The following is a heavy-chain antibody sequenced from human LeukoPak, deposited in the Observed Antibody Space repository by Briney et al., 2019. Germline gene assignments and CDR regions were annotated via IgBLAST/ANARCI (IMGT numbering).Heavy chain of an antibody. V-gene: IGHV3-30*03. CDR3: TTKVMRGNLGDDYDN. J-gene: IGHJ4*02. D-gene: IGHD5-12*01. Sequence: PGGSLRLSCSVSGVTFRNYGMHWVRQAPGKGLEWVALISSDGIDKLYGASVKGRFTISRDDSKSTLYLQMNSLTAEDTAVYYCTTKVMRGNLGDDYDNWGQGTLVTVSS. CDR2: ISSDGIDK. CDR1: GVTFRNYG.